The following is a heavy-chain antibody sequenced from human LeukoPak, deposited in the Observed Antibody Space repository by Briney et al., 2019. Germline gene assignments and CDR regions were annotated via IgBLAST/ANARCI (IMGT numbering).Heavy chain of an antibody. D-gene: IGHD3-16*02. V-gene: IGHV1-46*01. CDR3: ARVQARLRLGELSLSY. J-gene: IGHJ4*02. CDR2: INPSGGST. Sequence: GASVKVSCKASVYTFTSYYMHWVRQAPGQGLEWMGIINPSGGSTSYAQKFQGRVTMTRDTSTSTVYMELSSLRPEDTAVYYCARVQARLRLGELSLSYWGQGTLVTVSS. CDR1: VYTFTSYY.